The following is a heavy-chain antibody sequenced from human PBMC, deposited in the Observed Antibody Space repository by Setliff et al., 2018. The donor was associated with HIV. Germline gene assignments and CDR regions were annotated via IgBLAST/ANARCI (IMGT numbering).Heavy chain of an antibody. D-gene: IGHD3-22*01. CDR2: IKQDGSEE. J-gene: IGHJ4*02. CDR1: GFTYSSYW. Sequence: GSLRLSCAASGFTYSSYWMSWVRQPPGKGLEWVANIKQDGSEEYRVDSVKGRFTISRDNAKNSLYLQMNSLRAEDTAVYYCARDNSYDSSGYYQAGDFDYWGQGTLVTVSS. CDR3: ARDNSYDSSGYYQAGDFDY. V-gene: IGHV3-7*03.